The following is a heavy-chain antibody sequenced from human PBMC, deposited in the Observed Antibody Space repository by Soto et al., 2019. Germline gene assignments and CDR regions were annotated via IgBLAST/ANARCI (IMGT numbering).Heavy chain of an antibody. D-gene: IGHD4-17*01. CDR2: INHSGST. CDR3: ASGRLRIFGWFDP. J-gene: IGHJ5*02. Sequence: SETLSLTCAVYGGSFSGYYWSWIRQPPGKGLEWIGEINHSGSTNYNPSLKSRVTISVDTTKNQFSLNLSSVTAADTAVYYCASGRLRIFGWFDPWGQGTLVTVSS. CDR1: GGSFSGYY. V-gene: IGHV4-34*01.